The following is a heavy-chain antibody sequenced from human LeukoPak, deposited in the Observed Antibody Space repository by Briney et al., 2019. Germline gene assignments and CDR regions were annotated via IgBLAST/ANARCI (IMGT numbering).Heavy chain of an antibody. J-gene: IGHJ4*02. D-gene: IGHD5-12*01. CDR2: IYYSGST. Sequence: SQALSLTCTVSGGSISSGDYYWSWIRQPPGKGLEWLGYIYYSGSTYYNPSLKSRVTISVDTSKNQFSLKLSSVTAADTAVYYCARGGYSGYDFYFDYWGQGTLVTVSS. CDR3: ARGGYSGYDFYFDY. V-gene: IGHV4-30-4*01. CDR1: GGSISSGDYY.